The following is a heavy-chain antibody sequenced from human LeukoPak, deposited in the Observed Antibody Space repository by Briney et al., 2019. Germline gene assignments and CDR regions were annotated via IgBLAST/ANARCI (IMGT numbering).Heavy chain of an antibody. D-gene: IGHD5-18*01. CDR3: ARAITNYGYIFDY. Sequence: GGSLRLSCAASGFTFTTYWMSWVRQAPGKGLEWVANIKQDGTEKYYVDSVKGRFTISRDNARNSLELQMNSLRAEDTAVYYCARAITNYGYIFDYWGQGTLVTVSS. V-gene: IGHV3-7*01. CDR2: IKQDGTEK. J-gene: IGHJ4*02. CDR1: GFTFTTYW.